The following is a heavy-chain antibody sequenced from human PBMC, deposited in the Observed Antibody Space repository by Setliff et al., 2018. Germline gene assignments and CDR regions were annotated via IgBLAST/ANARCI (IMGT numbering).Heavy chain of an antibody. J-gene: IGHJ4*02. Sequence: PSETLSLTCTVSGGSISSSSYYWGWIRQPPGKGLEWIGSIYYRGSTYYNPSLKSRVTISVDTSKNQFSLKLSSVTAADTAVYYCSTLRYFDWFLFDYWGQGTLVTVSS. D-gene: IGHD3-9*01. CDR2: IYYRGST. CDR3: STLRYFDWFLFDY. V-gene: IGHV4-39*01. CDR1: GGSISSSSYY.